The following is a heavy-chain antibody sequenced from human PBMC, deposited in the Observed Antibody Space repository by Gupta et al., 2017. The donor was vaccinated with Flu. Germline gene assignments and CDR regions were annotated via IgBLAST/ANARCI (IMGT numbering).Heavy chain of an antibody. CDR1: GFTFSSYG. CDR3: AKSVYCAGGNCYSPAGH. D-gene: IGHD2-8*02. V-gene: IGHV3-33*06. CDR2: IWYDENYK. J-gene: IGHJ4*02. Sequence: QVKLVESGGAVVQPGGSLRLSCSTSGFTFSSYGMHWVRQAPGKGLEWVAVIWYDENYKYYADSFKGRFTISRDNSQDTVYPQMNSLRAEDTARYYCAKSVYCAGGNCYSPAGHWGQGTQVTVSS.